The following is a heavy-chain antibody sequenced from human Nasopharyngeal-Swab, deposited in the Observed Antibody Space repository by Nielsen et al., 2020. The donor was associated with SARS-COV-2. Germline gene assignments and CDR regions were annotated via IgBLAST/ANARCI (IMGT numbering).Heavy chain of an antibody. J-gene: IGHJ5*02. CDR2: INPGGGSA. D-gene: IGHD2-15*01. Sequence: VRQMPGKGLEWMGIINPGGGSARYSQNFQGRVPMTRDTSTNTVYMELYSLTAEDTAVYYCARGGDPREVVAATDCFDPWGQGTLVTVSS. CDR3: ARGGDPREVVAATDCFDP. V-gene: IGHV1-46*01.